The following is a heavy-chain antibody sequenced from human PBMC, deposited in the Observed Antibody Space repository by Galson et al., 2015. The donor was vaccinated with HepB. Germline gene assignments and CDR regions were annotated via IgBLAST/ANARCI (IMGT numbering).Heavy chain of an antibody. CDR2: ISYDGSNK. CDR1: GFTFSGSA. D-gene: IGHD6-19*01. V-gene: IGHV3-30*04. CDR3: AKDPYLYSALAGTMAGFDY. Sequence: SLRLSCAASGFTFSGSAMHWVRQAPGKGLEWVAVISYDGSNKYYADSVKGRFTISRDNSKNTLYLQMNSLRAEDTALYYCAKDPYLYSALAGTMAGFDYWGQGTLVTVSS. J-gene: IGHJ4*02.